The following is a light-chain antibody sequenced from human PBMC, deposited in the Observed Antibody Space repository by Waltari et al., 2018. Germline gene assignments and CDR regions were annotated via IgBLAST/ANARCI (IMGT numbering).Light chain of an antibody. CDR1: RSTIGRGSK. V-gene: IGLV1-40*01. Sequence: QSVLTQPPSVSGAPAERVTISCTGSRSTIGRGSKLHWYQQVPGTAPKLRIYGNTNRPSGVPDRVSGSKSGTSASLAITGLQAEDESDYYCQSYDSSGHYVFGSGTKVTVL. CDR2: GNT. J-gene: IGLJ1*01. CDR3: QSYDSSGHYV.